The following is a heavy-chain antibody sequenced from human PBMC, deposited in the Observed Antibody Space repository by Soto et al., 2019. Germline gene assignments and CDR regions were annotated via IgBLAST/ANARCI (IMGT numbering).Heavy chain of an antibody. V-gene: IGHV4-39*01. Sequence: QLQLQESGPGLVRPSETLSLTCTVSGGSISSSSHYWGWIRQPPGKGPEWIGSTYYSGSTYYNPSLKSRVTISVDTSKNQFSLKLNSVTAADTAVYYCARLDGYSRSYDAFDIWGHGTVVTVSS. CDR3: ARLDGYSRSYDAFDI. CDR2: TYYSGST. D-gene: IGHD6-13*01. J-gene: IGHJ3*02. CDR1: GGSISSSSHY.